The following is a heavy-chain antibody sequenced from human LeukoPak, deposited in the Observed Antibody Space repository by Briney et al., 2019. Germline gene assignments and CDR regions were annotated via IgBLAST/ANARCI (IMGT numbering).Heavy chain of an antibody. CDR3: ATDGAGFDT. CDR1: GVSINSGGYY. Sequence: LSLTCTVSGVSINSGGYYWTWIRQAPGKGLEWLSYINIGGTNTHYADSVKGRFTISRDNAKKSLYLEMNNLRAEDTAVYYCATDGAGFDTWGQGVLVTVSS. J-gene: IGHJ5*02. V-gene: IGHV3-11*01. CDR2: INIGGTNT.